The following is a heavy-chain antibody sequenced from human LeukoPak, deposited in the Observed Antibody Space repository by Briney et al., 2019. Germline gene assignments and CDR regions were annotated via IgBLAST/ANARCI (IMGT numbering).Heavy chain of an antibody. Sequence: SETLSLTCRVSGGSISNYYWSWIRKPPGKGLEWIGNSDYSGSTNYSPSLQSRVPISVDPSKNQFSLELRSVTAADTAVYYCARDIGGSYYFHYWGQGTLVNVSS. CDR1: GGSISNYY. D-gene: IGHD1-26*01. J-gene: IGHJ4*02. CDR2: SDYSGST. CDR3: ARDIGGSYYFHY. V-gene: IGHV4-59*01.